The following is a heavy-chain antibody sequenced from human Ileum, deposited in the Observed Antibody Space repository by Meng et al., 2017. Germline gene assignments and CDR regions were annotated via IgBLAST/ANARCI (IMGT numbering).Heavy chain of an antibody. D-gene: IGHD6-6*01. CDR1: GFTFRRYV. CDR2: VRDSDGST. V-gene: IGHV3-23*01. Sequence: GGSLRLSCAASGFTFRRYVLSWVRQAPGKGLEWVSGVRDSDGSTFYADSVKGRFTISRDDFKNTPYLQMNSLTADDTAVYYCAKEKYSSSFEGEFDYWGQGTLVTVSS. J-gene: IGHJ4*02. CDR3: AKEKYSSSFEGEFDY.